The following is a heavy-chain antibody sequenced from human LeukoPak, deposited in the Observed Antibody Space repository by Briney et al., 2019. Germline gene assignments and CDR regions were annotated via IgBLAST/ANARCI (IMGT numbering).Heavy chain of an antibody. Sequence: GGSLQISGQGSGYRFTSYWISWARQLPGKGLEWMGRIDPSDSYTNYSPSFQGHVTISADKSISTAYLQWSSLKASDTVMYYCARGGDIVATLPEFDYWGQGTLVTVSS. V-gene: IGHV5-10-1*01. CDR3: ARGGDIVATLPEFDY. D-gene: IGHD5-12*01. CDR2: IDPSDSYT. J-gene: IGHJ4*02. CDR1: GYRFTSYW.